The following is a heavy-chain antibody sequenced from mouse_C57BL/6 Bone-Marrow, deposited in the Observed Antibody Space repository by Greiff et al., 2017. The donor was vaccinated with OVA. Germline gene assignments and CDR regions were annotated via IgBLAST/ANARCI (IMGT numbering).Heavy chain of an antibody. D-gene: IGHD3-2*02. CDR3: AKEGRQLRLRKAYYIDY. CDR2: IWGAGST. V-gene: IGHV2-3*01. CDR1: GFSLTSYG. Sequence: VQLVESGPGLVAPSQSLSITCTVSGFSLTSYGVSWVRQPPGKGLEWLGVIWGAGSTNYHSALISRLSISKDNSKSQVFLKLNSLQTDDTATYYCAKEGRQLRLRKAYYIDYWGQGTTLTVSS. J-gene: IGHJ2*01.